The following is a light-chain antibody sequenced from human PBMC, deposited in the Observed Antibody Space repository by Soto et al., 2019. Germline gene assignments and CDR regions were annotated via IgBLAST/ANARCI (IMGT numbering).Light chain of an antibody. J-gene: IGKJ4*01. V-gene: IGKV1-39*01. Sequence: DIQMTQSPSSLSASVGDRVTITCRASQSISTYLNWYQHKPGKAPKLLMYAASSLQSGVPLRFSGSGSGTDLTLTISSLQPEDFATYYCQQSYRTPVTFGGGTKVEIK. CDR2: AAS. CDR1: QSISTY. CDR3: QQSYRTPVT.